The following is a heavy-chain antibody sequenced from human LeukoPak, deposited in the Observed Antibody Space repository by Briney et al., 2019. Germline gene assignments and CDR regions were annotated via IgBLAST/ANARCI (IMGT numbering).Heavy chain of an antibody. CDR3: ARLGPETLDY. V-gene: IGHV5-51*01. J-gene: IGHJ4*02. CDR1: GYTFSDYY. Sequence: GESLKISCQASGYTFSDYYIGLVRQMPGKGLEWMGIVCPSDSDTRYSPSFQGQVTISADKSINTAYLQWSSLKASDTAMYYCARLGPETLDYWGQGTLVTVSS. CDR2: VCPSDSDT. D-gene: IGHD1-14*01.